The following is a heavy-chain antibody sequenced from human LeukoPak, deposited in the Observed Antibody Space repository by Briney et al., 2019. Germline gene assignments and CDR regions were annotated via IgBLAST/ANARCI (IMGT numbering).Heavy chain of an antibody. J-gene: IGHJ3*01. CDR2: ISSSSSYI. V-gene: IGHV3-21*01. CDR3: ASGQLNAFDV. D-gene: IGHD2-2*01. CDR1: GFTFSSYS. Sequence: GGSLRLSCAASGFTFSSYSMNWVRQAPGKGLEWVSSISSSSSYIYYADSVKGRFTISRDNVKNSLYLQMNSLRAEDTAVYYCASGQLNAFDVWGQGTMVTVSS.